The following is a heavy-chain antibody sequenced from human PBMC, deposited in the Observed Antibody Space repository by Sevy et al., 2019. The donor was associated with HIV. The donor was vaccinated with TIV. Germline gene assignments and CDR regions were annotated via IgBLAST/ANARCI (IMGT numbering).Heavy chain of an antibody. CDR2: ISYDGSNK. CDR3: ARDSEDWYFDL. Sequence: GGSLRLSCAASGFTFSSYAMHWVRQAPGKGVEWVAVISYDGSNKYYADSVKGRFTISRDNSKNTLYLQMNSLRAEDTAVYYCARDSEDWYFDLWGRGTLVTVSS. D-gene: IGHD3-10*01. J-gene: IGHJ2*01. CDR1: GFTFSSYA. V-gene: IGHV3-30*04.